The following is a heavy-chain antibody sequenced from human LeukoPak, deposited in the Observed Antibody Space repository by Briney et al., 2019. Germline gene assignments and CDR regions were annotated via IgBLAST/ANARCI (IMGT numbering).Heavy chain of an antibody. CDR1: GFTFNDYD. V-gene: IGHV3-23*01. CDR2: ISGDGGAK. D-gene: IGHD3-16*01. J-gene: IGHJ6*02. Sequence: GGSLRLSCAASGFTFNDYDMSWVRQAPGGGQEWVSGISGDGGAKFYADSVKGRFTISRDNAKNSLYLQMSNLRAEDTAVYFCARGGGLDVWGQGATVTVSS. CDR3: ARGGGLDV.